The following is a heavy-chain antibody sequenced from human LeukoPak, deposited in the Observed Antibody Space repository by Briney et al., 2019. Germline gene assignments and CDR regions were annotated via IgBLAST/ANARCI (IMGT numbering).Heavy chain of an antibody. CDR1: GDSISNYF. V-gene: IGHV4-4*07. D-gene: IGHD5-18*01. Sequence: SETLSLTRTVSGDSISNYFWSWIRQPAAKGLEWIGRIYAGEGAKYNPSLETRVTVSVDTSTNQLSLKLSSVTAADTAVYYCAREGYSYGYYFDYWGQGTLVTVSS. CDR2: IYAGEGA. CDR3: AREGYSYGYYFDY. J-gene: IGHJ4*02.